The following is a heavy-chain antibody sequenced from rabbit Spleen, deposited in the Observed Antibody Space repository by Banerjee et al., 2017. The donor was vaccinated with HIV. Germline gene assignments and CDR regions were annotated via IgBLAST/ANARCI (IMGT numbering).Heavy chain of an antibody. V-gene: IGHV1S45*01. CDR3: ARDTSSSFSSYGMDL. CDR1: GVSFSISSY. Sequence: QEQLVESGGGLVQPEGSLTLTCTASGVSFSISSYMCWVRQAPGKGLEWIACIDSGSSGFTYFATWAKGRFTCSKTSSTTVTLQMTRLTAADTATYFCARDTSSSFSSYGMDLWGQGTLVTVS. CDR2: IDSGSSGFT. D-gene: IGHD1-1*01. J-gene: IGHJ3*01.